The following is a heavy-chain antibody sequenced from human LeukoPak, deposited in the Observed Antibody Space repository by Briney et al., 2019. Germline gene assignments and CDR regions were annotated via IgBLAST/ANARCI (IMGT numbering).Heavy chain of an antibody. CDR2: IYYSGST. V-gene: IGHV4-30-4*01. J-gene: IGHJ4*02. D-gene: IGHD3-9*01. Sequence: SGTLSLTCAVSGGSISSGDYYWSWIRQPPGKGLEWIGYIYYSGSTYYNPSLKSRVTISVDTSKNQFSLKLSSVTAADTAVYYCARDPLHYDILTGFSSRGVDYWGQGSLVTVSS. CDR3: ARDPLHYDILTGFSSRGVDY. CDR1: GGSISSGDYY.